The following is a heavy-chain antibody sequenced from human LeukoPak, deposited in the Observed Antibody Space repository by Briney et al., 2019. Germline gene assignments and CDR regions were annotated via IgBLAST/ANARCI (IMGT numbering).Heavy chain of an antibody. J-gene: IGHJ4*02. CDR3: ARSGNFWSGYYQFDY. V-gene: IGHV1-69*13. CDR1: GGTFSSYA. D-gene: IGHD3-3*01. Sequence: ASVKVSCKASGGTFSSYAISWVRQAPGQGLEWMGGIIPIFGTANYAQKFQGRVTITADESTSTAYMELSSLRSEDTAVYYCARSGNFWSGYYQFDYWGQGTLVTVSS. CDR2: IIPIFGTA.